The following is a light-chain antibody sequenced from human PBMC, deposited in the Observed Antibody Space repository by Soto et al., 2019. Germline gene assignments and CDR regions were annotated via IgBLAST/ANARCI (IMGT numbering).Light chain of an antibody. V-gene: IGKV1-5*03. CDR1: ASISDW. Sequence: DIQMTQSPSTLSASVGDRVTFTCRARASISDWLVWYHQKPGKAPKLLIYKASRLESGVPSRFCGSASGTEFTLTITSLQPDDFGTYYCQQYSTSSISFGLGTRLEIK. CDR2: KAS. CDR3: QQYSTSSIS. J-gene: IGKJ5*01.